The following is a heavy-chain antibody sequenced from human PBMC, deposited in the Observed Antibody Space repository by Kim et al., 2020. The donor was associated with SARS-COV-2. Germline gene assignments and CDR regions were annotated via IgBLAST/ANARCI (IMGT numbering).Heavy chain of an antibody. CDR3: ARDAAVAGDY. CDR1: GFTFSSYA. D-gene: IGHD6-19*01. CDR2: ISYDGSNK. J-gene: IGHJ4*02. Sequence: GGSLRLSCAASGFTFSSYAMHWVRQAPGKGLEWVAVISYDGSNKYYADSVKGRFTISRDNSKNTLYLQMNSLRAEDTAVDYCARDAAVAGDYWGQGTLVTVSS. V-gene: IGHV3-30-3*01.